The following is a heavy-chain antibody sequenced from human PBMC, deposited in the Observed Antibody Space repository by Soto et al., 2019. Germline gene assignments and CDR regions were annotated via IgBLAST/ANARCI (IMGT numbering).Heavy chain of an antibody. V-gene: IGHV3-30*03. CDR1: GFTFSSFA. CDR3: ARDPTLNQWLAYSVFYGMDV. J-gene: IGHJ6*02. CDR2: MSYDGSNK. D-gene: IGHD6-19*01. Sequence: QVQLVESGGGVVQPGRSLRLSCAGSGFTFSSFAIHWVRQAPGKGLEWVAVMSYDGSNKQYADSVKGRFTISRDNSKNTLYLQMNRLRAEDTAVYYCARDPTLNQWLAYSVFYGMDVWGQGTTVTVSS.